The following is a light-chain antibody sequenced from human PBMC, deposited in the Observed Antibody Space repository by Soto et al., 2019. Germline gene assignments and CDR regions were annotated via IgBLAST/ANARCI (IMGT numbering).Light chain of an antibody. J-gene: IGKJ2*01. Sequence: EMVLTQSPGTLSLSPGERATLSCRASQSITTRYSAWYQQKPGQPPRLLIYATSSRAPGIPDRFSGSGSGTDFTLTISRLEPEDFAVYYCQQYDDSARYKFGQGTNLDIK. V-gene: IGKV3-20*01. CDR2: ATS. CDR1: QSITTRY. CDR3: QQYDDSARYK.